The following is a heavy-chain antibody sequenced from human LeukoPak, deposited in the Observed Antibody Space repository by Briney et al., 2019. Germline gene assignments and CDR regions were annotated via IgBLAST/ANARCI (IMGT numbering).Heavy chain of an antibody. CDR1: GYTFTGYY. V-gene: IGHV1-2*02. D-gene: IGHD6-19*01. Sequence: ASVKVSCKASGYTFTGYYMHWVRQAPGQGLEWMGWINPNSGGTNYAQKFQGRVTMTRDTSISTAYMELSRLRSDDTAVYYCARGGKPSSGWIHGYFDYWGQGTLVTVSS. CDR2: INPNSGGT. J-gene: IGHJ4*02. CDR3: ARGGKPSSGWIHGYFDY.